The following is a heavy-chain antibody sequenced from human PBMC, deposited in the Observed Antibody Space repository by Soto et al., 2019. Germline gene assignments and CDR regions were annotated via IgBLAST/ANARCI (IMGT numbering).Heavy chain of an antibody. J-gene: IGHJ6*02. V-gene: IGHV3-30*18. D-gene: IGHD3-22*01. CDR1: GFTFSSYG. Sequence: PGGSLRLSCAASGFTFSSYGMHWGRQAPCKGLEWVAVISYDGSNKYYADSVKGRFTISRDNSKNTLYLQMNSLRAEDTAVYYCAKDFDYYDSSGYYLGNYYGMDVWGQGTTVTVSS. CDR3: AKDFDYYDSSGYYLGNYYGMDV. CDR2: ISYDGSNK.